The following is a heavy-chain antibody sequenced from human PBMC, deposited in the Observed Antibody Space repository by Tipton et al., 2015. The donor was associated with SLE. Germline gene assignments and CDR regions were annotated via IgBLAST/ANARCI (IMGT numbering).Heavy chain of an antibody. CDR3: ARHVTYYGSGRVWFDP. Sequence: TLSLTCTVFGGSISSYYWSWIRQPPGKGLEWIGYIYYSGSTNYNPSLKSRVTISVDTSKNQFSLKLSSVTAADTAVYYCARHVTYYGSGRVWFDPWGQGTLVTVSS. D-gene: IGHD3-10*01. J-gene: IGHJ5*02. V-gene: IGHV4-59*08. CDR1: GGSISSYY. CDR2: IYYSGST.